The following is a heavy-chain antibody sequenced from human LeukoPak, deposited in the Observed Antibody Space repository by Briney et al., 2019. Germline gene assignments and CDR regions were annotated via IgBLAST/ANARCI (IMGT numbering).Heavy chain of an antibody. Sequence: GGSLRLSCAASGFTFSDYYMSWIRQAPGKGLEWVSRINTDGSSTLYADSVKGRFTISRDNAKNTLYLQMHSLRVEDTAVYYCATVAGTFSDAFDMWGQGTMVTVSS. CDR3: ATVAGTFSDAFDM. CDR1: GFTFSDYY. D-gene: IGHD6-19*01. CDR2: INTDGSST. J-gene: IGHJ3*02. V-gene: IGHV3-74*01.